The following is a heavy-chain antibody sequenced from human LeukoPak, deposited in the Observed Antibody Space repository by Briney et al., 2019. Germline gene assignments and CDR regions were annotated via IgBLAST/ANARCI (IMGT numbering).Heavy chain of an antibody. CDR3: ARDSPSDRWGLRFWNPYYFDY. CDR1: GFTFSSYA. V-gene: IGHV3-7*01. CDR2: IKQDGSEK. D-gene: IGHD2-21*01. J-gene: IGHJ4*02. Sequence: SGGSLRLSCAASGFTFSSYAMSWVRQAPGKGLEWVANIKQDGSEKYYVDSVKGRFTISRDNAKNSLYLQMNSLRAEDTAVYYCARDSPSDRWGLRFWNPYYFDYWGQGTLVTVSS.